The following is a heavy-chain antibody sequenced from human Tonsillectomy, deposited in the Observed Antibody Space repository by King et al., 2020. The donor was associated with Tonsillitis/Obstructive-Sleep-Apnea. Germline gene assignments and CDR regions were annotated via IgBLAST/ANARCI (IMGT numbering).Heavy chain of an antibody. CDR2: ISWNSGSR. CDR1: GFTFDDYA. Sequence: VQLVESGGGLVQPGRSLRLSCAASGFTFDDYAMHWVRHTPGKGLEWVSGISWNSGSRGYADSVKGRFTISRDNAKNSLYLQMISLRAEDTALYYCAKDSGSGGYGAFDIWGQGTMVTVSS. V-gene: IGHV3-9*01. D-gene: IGHD1-26*01. J-gene: IGHJ3*02. CDR3: AKDSGSGGYGAFDI.